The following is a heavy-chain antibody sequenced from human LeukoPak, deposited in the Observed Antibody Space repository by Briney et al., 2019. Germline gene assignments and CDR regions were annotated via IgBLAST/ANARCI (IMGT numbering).Heavy chain of an antibody. D-gene: IGHD3-22*01. V-gene: IGHV3-23*01. CDR1: GFTFSNYA. CDR3: AKVGITMLVVVYFDD. J-gene: IGHJ4*02. CDR2: IGISGRDT. Sequence: GGSLRLSCASSGFTFSNYAMSWVRQAPGKGLEWVSAIGISGRDTYYADFVKGRFTISRDNSKNTLYLQMNSLRAEDTAVYYCAKVGITMLVVVYFDDWGQGTQVTVSS.